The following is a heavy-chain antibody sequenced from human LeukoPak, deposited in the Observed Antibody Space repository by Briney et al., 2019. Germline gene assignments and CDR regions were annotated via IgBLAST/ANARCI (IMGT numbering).Heavy chain of an antibody. V-gene: IGHV3-23*01. CDR1: GFTFSSYA. J-gene: IGHJ6*02. Sequence: GGSLRLSCAASGFTFSSYAMSWVRQAPGKGLEWVSAISGGGGSTYYADSVKGRFTISRDNSKNTLYLQMNSLRAEDTAVYFCAKDEIALRGMDVWGQGTTVTVSS. CDR2: ISGGGGST. D-gene: IGHD2-21*01. CDR3: AKDEIALRGMDV.